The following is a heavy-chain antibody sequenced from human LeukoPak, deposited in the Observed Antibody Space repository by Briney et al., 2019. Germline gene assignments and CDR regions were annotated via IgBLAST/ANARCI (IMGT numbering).Heavy chain of an antibody. CDR3: ARRDSSGVVPRWDY. Sequence: SETLSLTCTVSGGSIISSSYYWGWIRQPPGKGLEWIGSIYYSGSTYYNPSLKSRVTIYIDTSKNQFSLKLRFVTAADTAVYYCARRDSSGVVPRWDYWGQGTLVTVSS. CDR1: GGSIISSSYY. D-gene: IGHD6-25*01. CDR2: IYYSGST. V-gene: IGHV4-39*01. J-gene: IGHJ4*02.